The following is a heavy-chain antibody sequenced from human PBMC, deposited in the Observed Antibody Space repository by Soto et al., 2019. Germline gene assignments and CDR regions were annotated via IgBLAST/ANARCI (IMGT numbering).Heavy chain of an antibody. D-gene: IGHD2-2*01. CDR3: ARDPCRSTSCYFDY. Sequence: EVQLVESGGGLVQPGGSLRLSCAVSGFTFSSYSMNWVRQAPGKGLEWVSYISTSGSTIYYADSVKGRFTISRDNAKNSLYLQMNSLRAEDTAVYYCARDPCRSTSCYFDYWGQGTLVTVSS. CDR2: ISTSGSTI. V-gene: IGHV3-48*01. CDR1: GFTFSSYS. J-gene: IGHJ4*02.